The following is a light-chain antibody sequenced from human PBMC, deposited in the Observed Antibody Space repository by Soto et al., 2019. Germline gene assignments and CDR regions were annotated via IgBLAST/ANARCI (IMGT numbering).Light chain of an antibody. CDR2: AAS. V-gene: IGKV1-9*01. Sequence: TQSPATLSVSPGERATLSCRASQSVSSNLAWYQQKPGKGPKLLIYAASTLQSGVPSRFSGSGSGTDFTLTISSLQPEDFATYYCQQGNSYPRTFGPGTKVDIK. CDR3: QQGNSYPRT. J-gene: IGKJ3*01. CDR1: QSVSSN.